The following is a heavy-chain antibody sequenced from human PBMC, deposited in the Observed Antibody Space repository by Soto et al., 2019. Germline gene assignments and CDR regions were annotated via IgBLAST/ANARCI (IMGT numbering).Heavy chain of an antibody. V-gene: IGHV3-48*02. CDR1: GFTFSSYS. Sequence: GESLKISCAASGFTFSSYSMNWVRQAPGKGLEWVSYISSSSSTIYYADSVKGRFTISRDNAKNSLYLQMNSLRDEDTAVYYCARDSGYSYGPFDYWGQGTLVTVSS. J-gene: IGHJ4*02. CDR2: ISSSSSTI. CDR3: ARDSGYSYGPFDY. D-gene: IGHD5-18*01.